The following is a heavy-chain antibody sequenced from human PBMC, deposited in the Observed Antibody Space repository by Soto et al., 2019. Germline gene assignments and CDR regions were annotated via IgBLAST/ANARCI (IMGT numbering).Heavy chain of an antibody. CDR2: ISSSSSYI. V-gene: IGHV3-21*01. D-gene: IGHD3-9*01. CDR1: GFTFSSYS. J-gene: IGHJ3*02. CDR3: ARDNDWDDAFDI. Sequence: PGGSLRLSCAASGFTFSSYSMNWVRQAPGKELEWVSSISSSSSYIYYADSVKGRFTISRDNAKNSLYLQMNSLRAEDTAVYYCARDNDWDDAFDIWGQGTMVTVSS.